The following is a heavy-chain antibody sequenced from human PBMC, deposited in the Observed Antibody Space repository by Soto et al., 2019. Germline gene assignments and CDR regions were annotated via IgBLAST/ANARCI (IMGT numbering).Heavy chain of an antibody. CDR1: GFTFSSYA. Sequence: GGSLRLSFAASGFTFSSYAMSWVLQAPGKGLEWVSAISGSGGSTYYADSVKGRFTISRDNSKNTLYLQMNSVRAEDTAIYYCAKDSTHHAFDIWGQGTMVTVSS. V-gene: IGHV3-23*01. CDR3: AKDSTHHAFDI. CDR2: ISGSGGST. J-gene: IGHJ3*02.